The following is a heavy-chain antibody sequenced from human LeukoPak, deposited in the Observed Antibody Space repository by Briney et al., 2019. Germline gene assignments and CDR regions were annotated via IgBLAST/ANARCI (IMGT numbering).Heavy chain of an antibody. Sequence: GGSLRLSCAASRFTFSSYAMSWVRQAPGKGLEWVSGLSGSGDITYYADSVKGRFTISRDNSKNTLYLQMNSLRAEDTAIYYCAKDGNWARFENWGQGTLVTVSS. V-gene: IGHV3-23*01. CDR3: AKDGNWARFEN. CDR2: LSGSGDIT. D-gene: IGHD7-27*01. CDR1: RFTFSSYA. J-gene: IGHJ4*02.